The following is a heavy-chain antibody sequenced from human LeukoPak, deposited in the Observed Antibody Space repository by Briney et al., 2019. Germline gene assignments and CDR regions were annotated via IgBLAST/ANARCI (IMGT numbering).Heavy chain of an antibody. D-gene: IGHD6-19*01. J-gene: IGHJ4*02. Sequence: GASVKVSCKAFGYTFTSYGISWVRQAPGQGLEWMGWISAYNGNTNYAQKLQGRVTMTTDTSTSTAYMELRSLRSDDTAVYYCARDPPYSSGPAPGNSGHYWGQGTLVTVSS. CDR2: ISAYNGNT. CDR1: GYTFTSYG. V-gene: IGHV1-18*01. CDR3: ARDPPYSSGPAPGNSGHY.